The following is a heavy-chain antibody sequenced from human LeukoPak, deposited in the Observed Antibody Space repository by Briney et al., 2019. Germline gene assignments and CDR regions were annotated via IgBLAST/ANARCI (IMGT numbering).Heavy chain of an antibody. Sequence: ASVKVSCKASGYTFTSYGISWVRQAPGQGLEWMGWISAYNGNTNYAQKLQGRVTMTTDTSTSTAYMEMRSLRSDDTAVYYCARAEMVRGVFDYWGQGTLVTVSS. V-gene: IGHV1-18*01. CDR2: ISAYNGNT. D-gene: IGHD3-10*01. CDR1: GYTFTSYG. J-gene: IGHJ4*02. CDR3: ARAEMVRGVFDY.